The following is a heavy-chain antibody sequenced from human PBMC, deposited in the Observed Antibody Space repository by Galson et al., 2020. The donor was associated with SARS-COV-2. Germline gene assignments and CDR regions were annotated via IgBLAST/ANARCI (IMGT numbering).Heavy chain of an antibody. D-gene: IGHD6-19*01. CDR2: IKQDGSEK. CDR3: VRVSYTSGWPDFDL. V-gene: IGHV3-7*03. Sequence: GGSLRLSCAASGFTFSEYWMQWVRQAPGKGLEWVANIKQDGSEKHYVASVEGRFTISRDNDKNSLYLQMDSLRADDKALYYCVRVSYTSGWPDFDLWGQGTLVIVSS. J-gene: IGHJ4*02. CDR1: GFTFSEYW.